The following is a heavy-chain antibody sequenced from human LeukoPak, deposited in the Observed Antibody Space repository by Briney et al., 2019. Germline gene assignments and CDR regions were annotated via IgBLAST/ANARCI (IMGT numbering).Heavy chain of an antibody. Sequence: KASETLSLTCTVSGGSISSYYWSWIRQPPGKGLEWIGYIYYSGSTYYNPSLKSRVTISVDTSKNQFSLKLSSVTAADTAVYYCARGGLDFDYWGQGTLVTVSS. J-gene: IGHJ4*02. CDR3: ARGGLDFDY. CDR2: IYYSGST. V-gene: IGHV4-59*12. D-gene: IGHD2-15*01. CDR1: GGSISSYY.